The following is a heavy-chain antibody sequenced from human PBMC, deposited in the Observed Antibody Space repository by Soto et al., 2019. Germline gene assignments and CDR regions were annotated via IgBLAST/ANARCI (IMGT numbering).Heavy chain of an antibody. CDR3: ARLLYDSSGYYYYHYGMDV. CDR2: IRGSSETA. CDR1: GFSFSNYG. J-gene: IGHJ6*02. Sequence: PGGSLRLSCAASGFSFSNYGMSWVRQAPGKGLEWVATIRGSSETANLADSVKGRFTISRDNSKNTLYLQWSSLKASDTAMYYCARLLYDSSGYYYYHYGMDVWGQGTTVTSP. D-gene: IGHD3-22*01. V-gene: IGHV3-23*01.